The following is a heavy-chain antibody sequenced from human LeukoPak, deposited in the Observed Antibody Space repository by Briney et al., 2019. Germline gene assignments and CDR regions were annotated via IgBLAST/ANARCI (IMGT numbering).Heavy chain of an antibody. D-gene: IGHD2-21*02. J-gene: IGHJ6*04. CDR3: AKDTIVVVTATHSV. Sequence: PGGSLRLSCAASGFAFSSYAMSWVRQAPGKGLEWVSAISGSGGSTYYADSLKGRFTISRDNSKNTLYLQMNSLRAEDTAVYYCAKDTIVVVTATHSVWGKGTTVTVSS. CDR2: ISGSGGST. V-gene: IGHV3-23*01. CDR1: GFAFSSYA.